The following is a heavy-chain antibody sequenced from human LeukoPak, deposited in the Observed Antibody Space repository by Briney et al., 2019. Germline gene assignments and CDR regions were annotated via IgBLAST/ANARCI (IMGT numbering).Heavy chain of an antibody. CDR3: ARAFRGGWYQLLLVNWFDS. CDR2: ISAYNGNT. J-gene: IGHJ5*01. CDR1: GYTFTSYG. Sequence: ASVKVSCKASGYTFTSYGISWVRQAPGQGLEWMGWISAYNGNTNYAQKLQGRVTMTTDTSTSTAYMELRSLRSDDTAVYSCARAFRGGWYQLLLVNWFDSWGQGTLVTVSS. V-gene: IGHV1-18*04. D-gene: IGHD2-2*01.